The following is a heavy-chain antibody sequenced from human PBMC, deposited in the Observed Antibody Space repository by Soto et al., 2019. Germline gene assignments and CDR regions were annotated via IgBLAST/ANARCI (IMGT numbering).Heavy chain of an antibody. Sequence: SQTLSLTCAISGDSVSSNSAAWNWIRQSPSRGLEWLGRTYYRSKWYNDYAVSVKSRITINPDTSKNQFSLQLNSVTPEDTAVYYCARESFWEDIVVIFAAHTDYYFDYWAHATLVPVSS. V-gene: IGHV6-1*01. J-gene: IGHJ4*01. D-gene: IGHD2-2*01. CDR3: ARESFWEDIVVIFAAHTDYYFDY. CDR1: GDSVSSNSAA. CDR2: TYYRSKWYN.